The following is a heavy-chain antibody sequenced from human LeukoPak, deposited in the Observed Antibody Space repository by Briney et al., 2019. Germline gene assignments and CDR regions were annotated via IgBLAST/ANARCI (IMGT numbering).Heavy chain of an antibody. V-gene: IGHV4-61*02. Sequence: SETLSLTCTVSGGSISSGSYYWSWIRQPAGKGLEWIGRIYTSGSTIYNPSLKSRVTISVDTSKNQFSLKLSSVTAADTAVYYCARNDYDSSGYYSDYWGQGTLVTVSS. D-gene: IGHD3-22*01. CDR1: GGSISSGSYY. CDR3: ARNDYDSSGYYSDY. CDR2: IYTSGST. J-gene: IGHJ4*02.